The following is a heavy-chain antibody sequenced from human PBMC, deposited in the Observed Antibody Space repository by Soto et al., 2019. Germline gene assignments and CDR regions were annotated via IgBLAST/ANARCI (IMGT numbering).Heavy chain of an antibody. CDR3: AREENCSDGICYSEYFQR. J-gene: IGHJ1*01. Sequence: ASVKVSCKASGYIFTAYSMHWVRQAPGQGLEWMGVVNPSGGSTNYAQKFQGRITMTRDTSTSTVYMDLSSLTSEDTAVYYCAREENCSDGICYSEYFQRWGQGALVTVSS. V-gene: IGHV1-46*01. CDR2: VNPSGGST. CDR1: GYIFTAYS. D-gene: IGHD2-15*01.